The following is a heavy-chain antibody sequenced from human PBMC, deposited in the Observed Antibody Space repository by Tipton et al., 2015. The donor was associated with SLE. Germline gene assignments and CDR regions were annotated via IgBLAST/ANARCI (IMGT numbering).Heavy chain of an antibody. CDR1: GGSISSYY. CDR3: ARVAAAVPGWFHP. CDR2: IYYSGST. Sequence: TLSLTCTVSGGSISSYYWSWIRQPPGKGLEWIGYIYYSGSTNYNPSLKSRVTISVDTSKNQFSLKLSSVTAADTAVYYCARVAAAVPGWFHPGGQGTLVTVSP. V-gene: IGHV4-59*08. J-gene: IGHJ5*02. D-gene: IGHD6-13*01.